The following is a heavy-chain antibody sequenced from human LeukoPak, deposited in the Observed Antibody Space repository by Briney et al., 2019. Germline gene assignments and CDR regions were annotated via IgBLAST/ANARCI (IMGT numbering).Heavy chain of an antibody. V-gene: IGHV4-4*07. J-gene: IGHJ3*02. CDR2: LYTSGST. D-gene: IGHD2-15*01. CDR3: ARNKGYCSGGSCYSSDDAFDI. CDR1: GGSISSYY. Sequence: SETLSLTCTVSGGSISSYYWSWIRQPAGKGLEWIGRLYTSGSTNYNPSLKSRVTMSVDTSKNQFSLKLSSVTAADTAVYYCARNKGYCSGGSCYSSDDAFDIWGQGTMVTVSS.